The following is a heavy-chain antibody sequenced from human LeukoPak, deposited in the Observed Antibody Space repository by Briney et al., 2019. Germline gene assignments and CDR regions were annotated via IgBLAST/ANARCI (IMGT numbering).Heavy chain of an antibody. J-gene: IGHJ4*02. Sequence: ASVKVSCKASGYTFTGYYMHWVRQAPGQGLEWMGRINPKSGGTSYAQKFQARVTMNRDTSISTAYMELSSLRSDDTAVYYCARVYYYDSSGYYYFDYWGQGTLVTVSS. CDR3: ARVYYYDSSGYYYFDY. CDR1: GYTFTGYY. CDR2: INPKSGGT. D-gene: IGHD3-22*01. V-gene: IGHV1-2*06.